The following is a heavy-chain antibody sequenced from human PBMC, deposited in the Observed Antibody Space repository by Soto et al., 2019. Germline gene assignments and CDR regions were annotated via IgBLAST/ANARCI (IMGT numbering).Heavy chain of an antibody. D-gene: IGHD6-19*01. J-gene: IGHJ5*02. CDR1: GGTFSSYA. V-gene: IGHV1-69*06. CDR2: IIPIFGTA. Sequence: SVKVSCKASGGTFSSYAISWVRQAPGQGLEWMGGIIPIFGTANYAQKFQGRVTITADKSTSTAYMELSSLRSEDTAVYYCARDLEQWLAPYSWFDPWGQGTLVTVSS. CDR3: ARDLEQWLAPYSWFDP.